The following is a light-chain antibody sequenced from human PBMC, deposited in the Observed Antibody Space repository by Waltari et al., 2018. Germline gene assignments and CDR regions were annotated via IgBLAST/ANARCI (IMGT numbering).Light chain of an antibody. CDR3: QSYDSLSDSYV. V-gene: IGLV1-40*01. CDR1: SSHIGAGSD. CDR2: DNY. Sequence: QSVLTQPPSVSVAPGPRVPISCTRSSSHIGAGSDVHWYQHLPRTAPKLLIYDNYNRPSGVADRFSASKSGTSASLAITGLQAEDEADYYCQSYDSLSDSYVFGTGTKVTVL. J-gene: IGLJ1*01.